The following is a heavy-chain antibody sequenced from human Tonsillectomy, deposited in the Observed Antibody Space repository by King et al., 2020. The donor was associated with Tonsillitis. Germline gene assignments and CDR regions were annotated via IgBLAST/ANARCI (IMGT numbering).Heavy chain of an antibody. D-gene: IGHD3-22*01. CDR3: ARETYDYDSRGPGKYFQH. CDR2: ISYDGSNK. J-gene: IGHJ1*01. Sequence: VQLVESGGGVVQPGRSLRLSCAASGFTFSSYAMHWVRQAPGKGLEWVAVISYDGSNKYYADSVKGRFTISRDNSKNTLYLQMNSLRAEDTAVYYCARETYDYDSRGPGKYFQHWGQGTLVTVSS. CDR1: GFTFSSYA. V-gene: IGHV3-30-3*01.